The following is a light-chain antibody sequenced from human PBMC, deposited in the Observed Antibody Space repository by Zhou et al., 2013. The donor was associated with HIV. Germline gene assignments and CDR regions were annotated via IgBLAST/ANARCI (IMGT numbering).Light chain of an antibody. CDR3: QQLNTFPLT. CDR1: QGISSY. Sequence: IQLTQSPSSLSASVGDRVTITCRASQGISSYLAWYQQKPGKAPNFLIYDTSTLQSGVPXRFSGSGSGTNFTLTISSLQPEDFATYYCQQLNTFPLTFGQGTRLEIK. J-gene: IGKJ5*01. CDR2: DTS. V-gene: IGKV1-9*01.